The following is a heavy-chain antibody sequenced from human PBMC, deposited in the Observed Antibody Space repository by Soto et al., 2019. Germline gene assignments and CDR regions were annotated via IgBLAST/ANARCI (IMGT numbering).Heavy chain of an antibody. CDR1: GYTFTSYY. D-gene: IGHD3-22*01. Sequence: GASVKVSCKASGYTFTSYYMHWVRQAPGQGLEWMGIINPSGGSTSYAQKFQGRVTMTRDTSTSTVYMELSSLRSEDTAVYYCARDRNKYDSSGYYRLPSDYWGQGTLVTVSS. CDR3: ARDRNKYDSSGYYRLPSDY. V-gene: IGHV1-46*01. CDR2: INPSGGST. J-gene: IGHJ4*02.